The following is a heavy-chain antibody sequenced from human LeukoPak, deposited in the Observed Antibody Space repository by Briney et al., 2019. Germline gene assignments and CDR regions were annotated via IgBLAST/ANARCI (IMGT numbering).Heavy chain of an antibody. D-gene: IGHD3-10*01. Sequence: SETLSLTCTVSGGSISSSSYYWGWIRQPPGKGLEWIGSIYYSGSTYYNPSFKSRVTISVDTSKNQFSLKLSSVTAADTAVYYCARSMVRGVLTFDYWGQGTLVTVSS. CDR2: IYYSGST. J-gene: IGHJ4*02. V-gene: IGHV4-39*01. CDR3: ARSMVRGVLTFDY. CDR1: GGSISSSSYY.